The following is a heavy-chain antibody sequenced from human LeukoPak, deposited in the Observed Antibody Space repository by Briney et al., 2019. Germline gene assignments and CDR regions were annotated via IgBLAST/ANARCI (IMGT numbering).Heavy chain of an antibody. CDR3: ARDDYDDSTRGLDY. Sequence: ASETLSLTCSASGVSVGRFCWTWVRQPVGKGLEWIRRICATGSTIYNPSLKSRVTMSKDTSRNQFSLHLTSVTAADPAVYYCARDDYDDSTRGLDYWGQGTLVTVS. J-gene: IGHJ4*02. CDR2: ICATGST. D-gene: IGHD4-17*01. CDR1: GVSVGRFC. V-gene: IGHV4-4*07.